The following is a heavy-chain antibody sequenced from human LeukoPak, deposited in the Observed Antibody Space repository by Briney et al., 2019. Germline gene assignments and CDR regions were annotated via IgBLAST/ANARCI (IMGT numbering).Heavy chain of an antibody. V-gene: IGHV1-69*05. CDR2: IIPIFGTA. D-gene: IGHD3-22*01. J-gene: IGHJ5*02. CDR3: ARSSYYDSSGSGS. CDR1: GGTFSSYA. Sequence: SVKVSCKASGGTFSSYAISWVRQAPGQGLEWMGRIIPIFGTANYAQKFQGRVTITTDDSTSTAYVELSSLRSDDTAVYYCARSSYYDSSGSGSWGQGTLVTVSS.